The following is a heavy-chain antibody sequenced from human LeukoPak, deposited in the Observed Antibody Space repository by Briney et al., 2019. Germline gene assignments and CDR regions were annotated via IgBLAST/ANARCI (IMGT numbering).Heavy chain of an antibody. CDR3: ARPTYCGSNCYFNFDY. V-gene: IGHV1-2*02. CDR2: IKPNSGET. D-gene: IGHD2-21*02. CDR1: GYTFATYF. Sequence: ASVKVSCKTSGYTFATYFMLWVRQAPGQGLEWMGCIKPNSGETNYEQKFRGRVTTTWDTSISIAYIELSGLTSDDTAIYYCARPTYCGSNCYFNFDYWGQGTLVTVSS. J-gene: IGHJ4*02.